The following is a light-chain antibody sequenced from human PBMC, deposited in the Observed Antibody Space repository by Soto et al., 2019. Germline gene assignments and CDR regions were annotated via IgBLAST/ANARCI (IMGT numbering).Light chain of an antibody. CDR3: SSYTGTSTFV. Sequence: QSALTQPASVSGSPGQSITISCTGTSSDDGGYDYVSWYPQLPGQAPELMIYDVNNRPSGVSNRFSGSKSGNTASLTISGFQAEDEADYYCSSYTGTSTFVFGGGTKVTVL. CDR2: DVN. CDR1: SSDDGGYDY. V-gene: IGLV2-14*01. J-gene: IGLJ1*01.